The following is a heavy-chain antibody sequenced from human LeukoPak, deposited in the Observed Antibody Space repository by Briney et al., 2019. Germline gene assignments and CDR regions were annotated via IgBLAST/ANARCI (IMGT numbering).Heavy chain of an antibody. CDR2: ISSSGDTI. CDR3: ARDRLLHF. Sequence: GGSLRLSCAASAFTFSAYEISWVRQAPGKGLEWVSYISSSGDTIYYADSVKGRFTISRDNAKNFLYLQMSSLRAEDTAVYYCARDRLLHFWGQGTLVTVSS. V-gene: IGHV3-48*03. J-gene: IGHJ4*02. CDR1: AFTFSAYE.